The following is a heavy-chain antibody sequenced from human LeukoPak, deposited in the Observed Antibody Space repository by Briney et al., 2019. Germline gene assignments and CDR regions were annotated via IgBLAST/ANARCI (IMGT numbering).Heavy chain of an antibody. CDR3: AKASSSGWYPHYFDY. Sequence: GGSLRLSCAASGYTFTSYSMSWVRQAPGKGLEWVSAISGSGGSTYYADSVKGRFTISRDNSKNTLYLQMNSLRVEDTAVYYCAKASSSGWYPHYFDYWGQGTLVTVSS. V-gene: IGHV3-23*01. CDR1: GYTFTSYS. D-gene: IGHD6-19*01. CDR2: ISGSGGST. J-gene: IGHJ4*02.